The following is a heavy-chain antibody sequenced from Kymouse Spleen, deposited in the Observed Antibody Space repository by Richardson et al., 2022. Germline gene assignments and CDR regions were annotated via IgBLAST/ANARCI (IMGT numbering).Heavy chain of an antibody. D-gene: IGHD3-10*01. CDR1: GGSISSSSYY. V-gene: IGHV4-39*01. CDR3: ARQSGVRGVRRYYYYGMDV. CDR2: IYYSGST. J-gene: IGHJ6*02. Sequence: QLQLQESGPGLVKPSETLSLTCTVSGGSISSSSYYWGWIRQPPGKGLEWIGSIYYSGSTYYNPSLKSRVTISVDTSKNQFSLKLSSVTAADTAVYYCARQSGVRGVRRYYYYGMDVWGQGTTVTVSS.